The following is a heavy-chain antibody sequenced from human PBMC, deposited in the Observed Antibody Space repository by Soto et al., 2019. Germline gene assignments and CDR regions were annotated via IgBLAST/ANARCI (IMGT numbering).Heavy chain of an antibody. CDR2: IKQDGSEK. J-gene: IGHJ4*02. CDR3: ASSPVVVIPFFDF. D-gene: IGHD3-22*01. V-gene: IGHV3-7*01. Sequence: GGSLRLSCAASGFTFSSYWMSWARQAPGKGLEWVANIKQDGSEKYYVDSVKGRFIISRDNAKNSLYLQMNSLRAEDTAVYYCASSPVVVIPFFDFWGQGTLVTVSS. CDR1: GFTFSSYW.